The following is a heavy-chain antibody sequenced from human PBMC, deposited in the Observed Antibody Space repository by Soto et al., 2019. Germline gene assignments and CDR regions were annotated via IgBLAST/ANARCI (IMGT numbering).Heavy chain of an antibody. CDR1: GGSFSGYY. J-gene: IGHJ6*02. CDR3: ARSRVGDYYYYGMDV. CDR2: NNQSGST. Sequence: PSETLSLTCAVYGGSFSGYYWSWIRQPPGKGLEWIGENNQSGSTNYNPSLKNRVTISVDTSKNQFSLKLSSVTAADTAVYYCARSRVGDYYYYGMDVWGQGTTVTVSS. D-gene: IGHD2-15*01. V-gene: IGHV4-34*01.